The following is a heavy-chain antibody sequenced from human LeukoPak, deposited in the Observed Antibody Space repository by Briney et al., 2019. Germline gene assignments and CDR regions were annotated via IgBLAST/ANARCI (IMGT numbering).Heavy chain of an antibody. J-gene: IGHJ4*02. Sequence: GASVNVSRKASGYTFTIYYMHWVRQPPGQGLEWMGIINPSCGSTSYAQKFQGRVTMSRDTSTSTVYMELSSLRSEDTAVYYCARLAGYYDSSGYSNVDYWGQGTLVTVSS. CDR3: ARLAGYYDSSGYSNVDY. CDR1: GYTFTIYY. CDR2: INPSCGST. V-gene: IGHV1-46*01. D-gene: IGHD3-22*01.